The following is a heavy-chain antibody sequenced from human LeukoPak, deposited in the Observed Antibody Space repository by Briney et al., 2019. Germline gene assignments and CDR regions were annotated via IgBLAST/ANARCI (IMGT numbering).Heavy chain of an antibody. J-gene: IGHJ4*02. D-gene: IGHD2-15*01. CDR3: AKVIGGRATGGYFDY. CDR2: ISYDGSDK. V-gene: IGHV3-30-3*01. CDR1: GFTFSNYA. Sequence: PGGSLRLSCAASGFTFSNYAMHWVRQAPGKGLEWVATISYDGSDKYYADSVKGRFTISRDNSKNTVYLQMDSLRAEDTALYYCAKVIGGRATGGYFDYWGQGTLVTVSS.